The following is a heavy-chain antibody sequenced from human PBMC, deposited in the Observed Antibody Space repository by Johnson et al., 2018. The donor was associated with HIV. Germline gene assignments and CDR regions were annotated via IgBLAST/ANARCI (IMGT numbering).Heavy chain of an antibody. CDR3: SRVRERGARDDAFDV. J-gene: IGHJ3*01. CDR2: ISYDGSNK. Sequence: QVLLVESGGGVVQPGRSLRLSCAASGFTFSNYAMHWVRQAPGKGLEWVAVISYDGSNKYYADSVKGRFTISRDNSKNTQYLQMNSLRAEDTAGYYCSRVRERGARDDAFDVWGQGTVVTVSS. V-gene: IGHV3-30*04. CDR1: GFTFSNYA. D-gene: IGHD3-10*01.